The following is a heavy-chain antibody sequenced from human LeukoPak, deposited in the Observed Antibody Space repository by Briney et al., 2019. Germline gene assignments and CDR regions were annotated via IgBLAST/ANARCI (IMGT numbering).Heavy chain of an antibody. J-gene: IGHJ6*03. D-gene: IGHD2-2*01. CDR2: IYYSGST. Sequence: SETVSLTCTVSGGSISSSSYYWGWIRQPPGKGLEWIERIYYSGSTYYNPSLKSRVTISVDTSKNQFSLKLSSVTAADTAMYYCARVVEPASVYFYYYMDVWGKGTTVTVS. V-gene: IGHV4-39*07. CDR1: GGSISSSSYY. CDR3: ARVVEPASVYFYYYMDV.